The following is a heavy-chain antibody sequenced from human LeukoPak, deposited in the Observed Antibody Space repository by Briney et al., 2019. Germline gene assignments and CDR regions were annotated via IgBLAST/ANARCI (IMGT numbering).Heavy chain of an antibody. J-gene: IGHJ6*02. Sequence: PGGPLRLSCAASGFTFSSYAMSWVRQAPGKGLEWVSAISGSGGSTYYADSVKGRFTISRDNSKNTLYLQMNSLRAEDTAVYYCAKDIIVATIVYGMDVWGQGTTVTVSS. V-gene: IGHV3-23*01. CDR3: AKDIIVATIVYGMDV. CDR2: ISGSGGST. D-gene: IGHD5-12*01. CDR1: GFTFSSYA.